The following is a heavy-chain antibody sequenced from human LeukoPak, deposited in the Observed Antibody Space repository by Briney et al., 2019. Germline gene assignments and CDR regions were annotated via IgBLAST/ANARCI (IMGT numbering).Heavy chain of an antibody. V-gene: IGHV4-39*07. Sequence: PSGTLSLTCAVSGGSISSSSYYWSWIRQPPGKGLEWIGEINHSGSTNYNPSLKSRVTISVDTSKNQFSLKLSSVTAADTAVYYCARGATWIQLWGWGQGTLVTVSS. CDR2: INHSGST. J-gene: IGHJ4*02. CDR1: GGSISSSSYY. CDR3: ARGATWIQLWG. D-gene: IGHD5-18*01.